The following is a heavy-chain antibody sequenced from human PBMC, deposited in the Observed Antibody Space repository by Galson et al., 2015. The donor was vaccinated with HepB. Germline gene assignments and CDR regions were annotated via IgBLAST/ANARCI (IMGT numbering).Heavy chain of an antibody. CDR1: GFIFGNYR. D-gene: IGHD2/OR15-2a*01. CDR3: ARNVV. Sequence: SLRLSCAASGFIFGNYRMNWVRQAPGKGLEWVANIKYDGSEKYYGASVKGRFTISRDNAKNSLYLEMNSLRAEDTAVYYCARNVVWGRGTLVTVSS. V-gene: IGHV3-7*03. CDR2: IKYDGSEK. J-gene: IGHJ4*02.